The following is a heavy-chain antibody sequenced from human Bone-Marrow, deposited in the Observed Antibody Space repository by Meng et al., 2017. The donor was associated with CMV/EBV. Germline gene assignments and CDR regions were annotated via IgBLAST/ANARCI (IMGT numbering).Heavy chain of an antibody. Sequence: GESLKISCAASGFTFSSYEMNWVRQAPGKGLEWISYISSGGSTTYYADSVKGRFTISRDDAKNSLYLQMNSLRAEDTAVYYCAREDFWSGYYLNWFDPCGQGTLVAVSS. CDR2: ISSGGSTT. J-gene: IGHJ5*02. D-gene: IGHD3-3*01. CDR1: GFTFSSYE. V-gene: IGHV3-48*03. CDR3: AREDFWSGYYLNWFDP.